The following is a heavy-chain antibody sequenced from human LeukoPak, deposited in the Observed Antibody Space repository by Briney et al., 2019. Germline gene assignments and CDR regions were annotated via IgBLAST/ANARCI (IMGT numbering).Heavy chain of an antibody. CDR1: GFTFSSYW. D-gene: IGHD3-3*01. J-gene: IGHJ4*02. V-gene: IGHV3-7*01. CDR3: AKGAAITIFGVVEYYFDY. CDR2: IKQDGSEK. Sequence: GGSLRPSCAASGFTFSSYWMSWVRQAPGKGLEWVANIKQDGSEKYYVDSVKGRFTFSRDNAKNSLFLQMNSLRAEDTAVYYCAKGAAITIFGVVEYYFDYWGQGTLVTVSS.